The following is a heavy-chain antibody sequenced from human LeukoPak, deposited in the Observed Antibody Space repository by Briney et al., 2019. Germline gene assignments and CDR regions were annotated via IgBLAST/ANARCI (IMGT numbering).Heavy chain of an antibody. Sequence: GESLKISCKGSGYSFTSFWIAWVRQMPGKGLEWMGIIYPGDSDTSYSPSFQGQFTLSADESISTAYLQWTSLKASDTAMYYCARLYSYDTSGHPLGYWGQGILVTVSS. J-gene: IGHJ4*02. CDR2: IYPGDSDT. D-gene: IGHD3-22*01. CDR3: ARLYSYDTSGHPLGY. V-gene: IGHV5-51*01. CDR1: GYSFTSFW.